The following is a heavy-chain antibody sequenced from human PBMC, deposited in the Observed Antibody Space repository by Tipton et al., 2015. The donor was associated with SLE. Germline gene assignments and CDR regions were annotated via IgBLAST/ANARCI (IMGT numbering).Heavy chain of an antibody. CDR1: GFTLNDFH. CDR3: ARHYYGSGSHWDFYYYYGLDV. D-gene: IGHD3-10*01. Sequence: SLRLSCTASGFTLNDFHFSWIRQAPGKGLVWVSYMSSDGSTMYYADSVKGRFTMSRDNARNSLFLQLSSLRADDTAVYYCARHYYGSGSHWDFYYYYGLDVWGRGTTVTVSS. V-gene: IGHV3-11*04. J-gene: IGHJ6*02. CDR2: MSSDGSTM.